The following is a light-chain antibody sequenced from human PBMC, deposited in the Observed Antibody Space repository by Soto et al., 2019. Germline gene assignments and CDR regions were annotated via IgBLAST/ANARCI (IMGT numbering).Light chain of an antibody. Sequence: AIRVTQSPSSLSASTGDRVTITCRASQGISSYLAWYQQKPGKAPKLLIYAASTLQSGVPSRFSGSGSGTDFTLTISCLQSEDFATYYCQQYYSYLVTFGQGTKVDIK. J-gene: IGKJ1*01. CDR2: AAS. CDR1: QGISSY. CDR3: QQYYSYLVT. V-gene: IGKV1-8*01.